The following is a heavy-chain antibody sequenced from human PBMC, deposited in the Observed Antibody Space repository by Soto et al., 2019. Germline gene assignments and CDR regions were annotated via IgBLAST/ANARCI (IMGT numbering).Heavy chain of an antibody. CDR2: TYFTSQWNN. D-gene: IGHD6-19*01. CDR1: GDSVSRSSAV. J-gene: IGHJ5*02. V-gene: IGHV6-1*01. Sequence: PSQTLSLTCSISGDSVSRSSAVWNWMRQSPWRGLEWLGRTYFTSQWNNYYAVSVKSRITINADTSKNQISLQLNSVTPEDTAVYYCARSVSGTGTEFDPWGQGTPVTVSS. CDR3: ARSVSGTGTEFDP.